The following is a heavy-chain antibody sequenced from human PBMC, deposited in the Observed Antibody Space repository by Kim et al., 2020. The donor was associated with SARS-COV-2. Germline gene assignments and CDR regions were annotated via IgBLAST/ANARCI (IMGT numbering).Heavy chain of an antibody. D-gene: IGHD5-12*01. CDR2: IWYDGSNK. V-gene: IGHV3-33*01. Sequence: GGSLRLSCAASGFTFSSYGMHWVRQAPGKGLEWVAVIWYDGSNKYYADSVKGRFTISRDNSKNTLYLQMNSLRAEDTAVYYCARGRDVEMATIDGYYGMDVWGQGTTVTVSS. CDR3: ARGRDVEMATIDGYYGMDV. CDR1: GFTFSSYG. J-gene: IGHJ6*02.